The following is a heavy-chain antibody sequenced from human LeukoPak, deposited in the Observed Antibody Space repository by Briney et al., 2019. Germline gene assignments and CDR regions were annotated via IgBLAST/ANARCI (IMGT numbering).Heavy chain of an antibody. D-gene: IGHD3-10*01. J-gene: IGHJ4*02. CDR1: GFTFSTYG. Sequence: PGRSLRLSCAASGFTFSTYGMHWVRQAPGKGLEGVAVIWYDGGIKYYAPSVKGRFTISRDNSKDTLFLQMNTLRAEDTAIYYCARAVGPYDYWGQGTPVTVSS. CDR3: ARAVGPYDY. CDR2: IWYDGGIK. V-gene: IGHV3-33*01.